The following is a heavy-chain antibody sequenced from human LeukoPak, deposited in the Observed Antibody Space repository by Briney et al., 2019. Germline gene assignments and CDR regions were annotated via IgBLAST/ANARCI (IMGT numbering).Heavy chain of an antibody. CDR3: VSFELGSGSYPFDY. D-gene: IGHD1-26*01. CDR2: IIPIFGTT. Sequence: ASVKVSCKASGGTFSSYVISWVRQAPRQGLEWMGRIIPIFGTTNYALKFQGRVTITTDESTSTAYMELSSLRSDDTAVYYCVSFELGSGSYPFDYWGQGTLVTVSS. V-gene: IGHV1-69*05. CDR1: GGTFSSYV. J-gene: IGHJ4*02.